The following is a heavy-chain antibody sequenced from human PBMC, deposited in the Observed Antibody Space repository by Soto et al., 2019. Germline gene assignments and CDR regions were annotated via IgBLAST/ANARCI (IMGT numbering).Heavy chain of an antibody. V-gene: IGHV3-23*01. Sequence: GGSLRLSCVASGFTFSSFAMSWVRQAPGKGLEWVSTLSGSGGSTYYAESVNGRFTISRDKSKNTLYLQMDRLRVEDTAVYYCAKRGGYDYVWKSYRPDYLGQGTQVAASS. CDR2: LSGSGGST. D-gene: IGHD3-16*02. J-gene: IGHJ4*02. CDR1: GFTFSSFA. CDR3: AKRGGYDYVWKSYRPDY.